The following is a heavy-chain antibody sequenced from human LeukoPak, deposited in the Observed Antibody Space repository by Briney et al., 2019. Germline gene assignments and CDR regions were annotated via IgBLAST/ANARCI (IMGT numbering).Heavy chain of an antibody. Sequence: PSETLSLTCTVSGGSISSSSYYWGWIRQPPWKGLEWIGSIYYSGSTYYNPSLKSRVTISVDTSKNQFSLKLSSVTAADTAVYYCARLGYSSSWGQGTLVTVSS. CDR1: GGSISSSSYY. J-gene: IGHJ4*02. V-gene: IGHV4-39*01. D-gene: IGHD6-13*01. CDR2: IYYSGST. CDR3: ARLGYSSS.